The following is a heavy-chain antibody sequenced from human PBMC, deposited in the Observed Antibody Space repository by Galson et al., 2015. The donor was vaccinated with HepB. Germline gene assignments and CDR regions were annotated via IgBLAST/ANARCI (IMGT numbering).Heavy chain of an antibody. CDR2: ISSSSSYI. CDR1: GFTFSSYS. J-gene: IGHJ6*02. CDR3: ARDFPPDYYGSGSYISGMDV. D-gene: IGHD3-10*01. V-gene: IGHV3-21*01. Sequence: SLRLSCAASGFTFSSYSMNWVRQAPGKGLEWVSSISSSSSYIYYADSVKGRFTIPRDNAKNSLYLQMNSLRAEDTAVYYCARDFPPDYYGSGSYISGMDVWGQGTTVTVSS.